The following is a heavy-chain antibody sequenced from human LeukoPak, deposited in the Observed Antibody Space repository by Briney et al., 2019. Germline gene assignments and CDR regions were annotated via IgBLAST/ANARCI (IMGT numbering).Heavy chain of an antibody. Sequence: GGSLRLSCAASGFTFSSYAMSWVRQAPGKGLEWVSAISGSGGSTYYADSVKGRFTISRDNAKNSLYLQMNSLRAEDTAVYYCARGTYYYDSSGYFYQHWGQGTLVTVSS. CDR2: ISGSGGST. D-gene: IGHD3-22*01. V-gene: IGHV3-23*01. J-gene: IGHJ1*01. CDR3: ARGTYYYDSSGYFYQH. CDR1: GFTFSSYA.